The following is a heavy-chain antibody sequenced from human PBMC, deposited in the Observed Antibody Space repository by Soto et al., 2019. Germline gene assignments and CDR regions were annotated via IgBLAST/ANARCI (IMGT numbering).Heavy chain of an antibody. CDR1: GYTFISCG. Sequence: ASVNVSCKASGYTFISCGISWVRQAPGQGHKKIRWISAYNDNTNYAQKLQGRVTMTTDTSTSTAYMELRSLRSDDTAVYYCARDAYYDFWSGHPDGMDVWGQGTTVTVSS. CDR3: ARDAYYDFWSGHPDGMDV. CDR2: ISAYNDNT. D-gene: IGHD3-3*01. J-gene: IGHJ6*02. V-gene: IGHV1-18*01.